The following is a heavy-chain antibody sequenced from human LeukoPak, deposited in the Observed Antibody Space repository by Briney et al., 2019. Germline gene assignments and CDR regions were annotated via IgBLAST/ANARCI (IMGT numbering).Heavy chain of an antibody. CDR1: GGSISSSSYY. J-gene: IGHJ4*02. CDR3: AREAGEGLMVYANYFDY. CDR2: IYNSGST. Sequence: SETLSLTCTVSGGSISSSSYYWGWIRQPPGKGLDWIGSIYNSGSTYYTPSLKSRVTISVDTSKNQFSLKLSSVTAADTAVYYCAREAGEGLMVYANYFDYWGQGTLVTVSS. V-gene: IGHV4-39*07. D-gene: IGHD2-8*01.